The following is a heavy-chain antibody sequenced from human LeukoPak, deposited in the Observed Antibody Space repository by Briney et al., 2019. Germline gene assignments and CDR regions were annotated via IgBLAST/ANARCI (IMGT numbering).Heavy chain of an antibody. CDR3: ARTSAEYSNSWIDS. V-gene: IGHV4-4*02. CDR2: IYHSGST. D-gene: IGHD6-6*01. J-gene: IGHJ5*01. CDR1: GXSISSSNG. Sequence: SETLSLTWAVSGXSISSSNGWSWVRQPPGKGLEWIGEIYHSGSTYSNPSLQSRVTISVDKSKNHFSLKLTSVTAADTAVYYCARTSAEYSNSWIDSWGQGTLVIVSS.